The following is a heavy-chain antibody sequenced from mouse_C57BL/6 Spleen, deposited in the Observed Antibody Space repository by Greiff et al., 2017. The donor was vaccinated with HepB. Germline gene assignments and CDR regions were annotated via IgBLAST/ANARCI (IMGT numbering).Heavy chain of an antibody. J-gene: IGHJ4*01. CDR1: GYSITSDY. D-gene: IGHD2-3*01. CDR3: ARSEDGYFYAMDY. V-gene: IGHV3-8*01. Sequence: EVKLQESGPGLAKPSQTLSLTCSVTGYSITSDYWNWIRKFPGNKLEYMGYISYSGSTYYNPSLKSRISITRDTSKNQYYLQLNSVTNEDTATYYCARSEDGYFYAMDYWGQGTSVTVSS. CDR2: ISYSGST.